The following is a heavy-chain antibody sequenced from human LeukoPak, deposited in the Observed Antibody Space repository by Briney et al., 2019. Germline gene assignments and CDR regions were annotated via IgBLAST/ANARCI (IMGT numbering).Heavy chain of an antibody. J-gene: IGHJ2*01. CDR1: GFTFTSYA. V-gene: IGHV3-23*01. Sequence: GGSLRLSCGASGFTFTSYAMSWIRQAPGKGLEWVSAISGGGENTYYGDSVKGRFTISRDNSKNTLYLQMKSLRAEDTATYYCAKPRAMTTGVGRYFDLWGRGTLVTVSS. CDR3: AKPRAMTTGVGRYFDL. D-gene: IGHD1-1*01. CDR2: ISGGGENT.